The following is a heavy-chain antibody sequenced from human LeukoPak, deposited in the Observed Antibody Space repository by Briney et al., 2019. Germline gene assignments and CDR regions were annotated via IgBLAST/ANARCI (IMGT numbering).Heavy chain of an antibody. CDR3: ASTVWFGELYRYYYMDV. CDR2: INPTGGSA. D-gene: IGHD3-10*01. J-gene: IGHJ6*03. Sequence: GASVKVSCKTSGYTFTSYFMHWVRQAPGQGLEWMGIINPTGGSATYAQKFQATVTMTRDTSTSTVYMELSSLRSEDTAVYYCASTVWFGELYRYYYMDVWGKGTTVTVSS. CDR1: GYTFTSYF. V-gene: IGHV1-46*01.